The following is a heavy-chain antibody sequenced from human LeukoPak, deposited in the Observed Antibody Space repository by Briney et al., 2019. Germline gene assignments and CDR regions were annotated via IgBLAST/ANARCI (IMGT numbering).Heavy chain of an antibody. V-gene: IGHV7-4-1*02. J-gene: IGHJ4*02. CDR2: INTNTGNP. CDR1: GYTFTSYA. CDR3: ARGGSLRDYGILTGDY. Sequence: ASVKVSCKASGYTFTSYAMNWVRQAPGQGLEWMGWINTNTGNPTYAQGFTGRFVFSLDTSVSTAYLQISSLKAEDTAVYYCARGGSLRDYGILTGDYWGQGTLVTVSS. D-gene: IGHD3-9*01.